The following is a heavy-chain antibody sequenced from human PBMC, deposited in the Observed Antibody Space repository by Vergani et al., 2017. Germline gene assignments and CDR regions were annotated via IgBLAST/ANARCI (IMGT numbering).Heavy chain of an antibody. D-gene: IGHD6-19*01. CDR2: ISSSGSTI. J-gene: IGHJ4*02. CDR1: GFTFSDYY. V-gene: IGHV3-11*04. CDR3: ARDRAKGSSGWYDGY. Sequence: QVQLVESGGNLVKPGGSLRLSCAASGFTFSDYYMTWIRQAPGKGLEWISYISSSGSTIYYADSVKGRFTISRDNAKNSLYLQMNSLRAEDTAVYYCARDRAKGSSGWYDGYWGQGTLVTVSS.